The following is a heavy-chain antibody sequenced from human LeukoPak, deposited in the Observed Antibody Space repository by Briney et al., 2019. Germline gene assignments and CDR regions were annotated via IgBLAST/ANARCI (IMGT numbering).Heavy chain of an antibody. Sequence: ERSLRLSCAASGFTFSSCAMSWVRQAPGKGLGWVSASSGSGGRPYYADSVKGRLTISRDNSKNTLYLQMNSLRAEDTAVYYCARHPEPGYCSSTSCHESYFDYWGQGTLVTVSS. J-gene: IGHJ4*02. CDR3: ARHPEPGYCSSTSCHESYFDY. V-gene: IGHV3-23*01. D-gene: IGHD2-2*01. CDR2: SSGSGGRP. CDR1: GFTFSSCA.